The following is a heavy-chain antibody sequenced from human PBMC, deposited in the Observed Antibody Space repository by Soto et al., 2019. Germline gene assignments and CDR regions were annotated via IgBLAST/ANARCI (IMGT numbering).Heavy chain of an antibody. V-gene: IGHV3-7*01. CDR3: VRDGSTFWGMDV. CDR1: GFTFSTYW. CDR2: IKQDGSEK. J-gene: IGHJ6*02. Sequence: GGSLRLSCAASGFTFSTYWMNWVRQAPGKGLEWVANIKQDGSEKYYVDSVKGRFAISSDNAKDSLFLQMNNMRAEDTAVYYCVRDGSTFWGMDVWGQGTTVTVSS.